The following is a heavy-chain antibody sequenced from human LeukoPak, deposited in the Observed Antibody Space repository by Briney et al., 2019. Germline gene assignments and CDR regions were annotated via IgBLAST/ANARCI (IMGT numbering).Heavy chain of an antibody. Sequence: SETLSLTCAVYGGSFSGYYWSWIRRPPGKGLEWIGEINHSGSTNYNPSLKSRVTISVDTSKNQFSLKLSSVTAADTAVYYCARRTYYYGSGSYFYYWGQGTLVTVSS. CDR1: GGSFSGYY. J-gene: IGHJ4*02. D-gene: IGHD3-10*01. CDR3: ARRTYYYGSGSYFYY. V-gene: IGHV4-34*01. CDR2: INHSGST.